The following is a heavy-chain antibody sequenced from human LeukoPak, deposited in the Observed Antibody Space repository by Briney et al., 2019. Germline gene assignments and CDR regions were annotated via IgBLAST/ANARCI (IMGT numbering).Heavy chain of an antibody. J-gene: IGHJ5*02. CDR1: GGSFSGYY. Sequence: EPSETLSLTCAVYGGSFSGYYWSWIRQPPGKGLEWIGEINHSGSTNYNPSLKSRVTISVDTSKNQFSLKLSSVTAADTAVYYCARGYSSSWLGGNWFDPWGQGTLVTVSS. V-gene: IGHV4-34*01. D-gene: IGHD6-13*01. CDR3: ARGYSSSWLGGNWFDP. CDR2: INHSGST.